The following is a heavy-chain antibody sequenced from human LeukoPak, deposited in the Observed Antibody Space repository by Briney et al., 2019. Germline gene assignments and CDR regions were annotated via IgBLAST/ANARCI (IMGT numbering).Heavy chain of an antibody. V-gene: IGHV3-48*03. CDR2: ISSSGSTI. CDR3: ASYGGPYGTGYYFDY. Sequence: PGGSLRLSCAASGFTFSSYEMNWVRQAPGKGLEWVSYISSSGSTIYYADSVKGRFTTSRDNAKNSLYLQMNSLRAEDTAVYYCASYGGPYGTGYYFDYWGQGTLVTVSS. J-gene: IGHJ4*02. D-gene: IGHD1-1*01. CDR1: GFTFSSYE.